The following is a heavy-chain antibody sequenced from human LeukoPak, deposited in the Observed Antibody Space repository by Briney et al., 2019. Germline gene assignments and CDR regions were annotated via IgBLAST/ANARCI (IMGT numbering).Heavy chain of an antibody. V-gene: IGHV3-23*01. D-gene: IGHD3-9*01. CDR1: GFTFSSYA. J-gene: IGHJ4*02. Sequence: GGSPRLSCAASGFTFSSYAMSWVRQAPGKGLEWVSAISGSGGSTYYADSVKGRFTISRDNSKNTLYLQMNSLRAEDTAVYYCANGRVLRYFDWPLDYWGQGTLVTVSS. CDR3: ANGRVLRYFDWPLDY. CDR2: ISGSGGST.